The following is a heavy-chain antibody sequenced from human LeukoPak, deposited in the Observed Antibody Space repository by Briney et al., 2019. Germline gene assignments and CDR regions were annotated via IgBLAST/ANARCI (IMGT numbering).Heavy chain of an antibody. V-gene: IGHV3-74*01. CDR2: IDRDGLRE. CDR1: TRYFTNYW. J-gene: IGHJ5*01. CDR3: GTSRWSGVVDS. D-gene: IGHD3-3*01. Sequence: GGSLRLSCTASTRYFTNYWMHWVRQVPGKGLAWLSRIDRDGLREDYADSVRGRFTISRHNAKSRTYLQMNSLRAKDTAVYYCGTSRWSGVVDSWGQGTLVTVSS.